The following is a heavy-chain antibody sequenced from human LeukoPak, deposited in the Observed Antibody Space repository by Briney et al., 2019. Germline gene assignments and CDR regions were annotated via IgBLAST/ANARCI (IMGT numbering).Heavy chain of an antibody. Sequence: SETLSLTCTASGGSINIYYWSWIRQPPGKGLEWVGYVFYSGSTSYNPSLKSRVTISVDTSKNQFSLKLNSVTAADTAVYYCARHYYTDPFDYWGQGTLVTVSS. V-gene: IGHV4-59*08. CDR3: ARHYYTDPFDY. CDR1: GGSINIYY. J-gene: IGHJ4*02. CDR2: VFYSGST. D-gene: IGHD3-22*01.